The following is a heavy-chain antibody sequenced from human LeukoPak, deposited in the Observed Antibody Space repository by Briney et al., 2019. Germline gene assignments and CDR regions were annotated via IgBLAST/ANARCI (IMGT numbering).Heavy chain of an antibody. CDR1: GGSFGGYY. CDR2: INHSGST. Sequence: ETLPLTCAVYGGSFGGYYWSWIRQPPGKGLEWIGEINHSGSTNYNPSLKSRVTISVDTSKNQFSLKLSSVTAADTAVYYCARGPPRYYYGSSGYHGEYYFDYWGQGTLVTVSS. CDR3: ARGPPRYYYGSSGYHGEYYFDY. V-gene: IGHV4-34*01. D-gene: IGHD3-22*01. J-gene: IGHJ4*02.